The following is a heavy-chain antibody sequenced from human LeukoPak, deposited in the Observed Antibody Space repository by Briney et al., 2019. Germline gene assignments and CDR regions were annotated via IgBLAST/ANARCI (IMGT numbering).Heavy chain of an antibody. Sequence: GGSLRLSCAASGFTFSNYWMTWVRQAPGKGPEWLANIQYDGSEKYYVVSVKGRFTISRDNANNSLYLVMNSLRAEDTALYYCARGYSGNLWGQGTLVTVSS. CDR3: ARGYSGNL. CDR2: IQYDGSEK. V-gene: IGHV3-7*01. CDR1: GFTFSNYW. J-gene: IGHJ5*02. D-gene: IGHD5-12*01.